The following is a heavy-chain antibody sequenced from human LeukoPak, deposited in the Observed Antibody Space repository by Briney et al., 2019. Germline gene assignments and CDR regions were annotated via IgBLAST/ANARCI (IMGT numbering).Heavy chain of an antibody. CDR3: ARSRDLFDY. Sequence: ASVKVSCKASGYTFTSYYIHWVRQAPGQGLEWMGIINPSGGSTSSAQKFQGRVTMTRDTSTNTVYMELSSLRSDDTAVYYCARSRDLFDYWGQGTLVTVPS. CDR2: INPSGGST. J-gene: IGHJ4*02. CDR1: GYTFTSYY. V-gene: IGHV1-46*01.